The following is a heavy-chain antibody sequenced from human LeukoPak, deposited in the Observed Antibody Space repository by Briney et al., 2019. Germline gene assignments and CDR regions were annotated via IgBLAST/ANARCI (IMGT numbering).Heavy chain of an antibody. CDR3: ARLAAFDI. CDR2: IYYSGST. V-gene: IGHV4-39*01. Sequence: SETLSLTCTVSGGSISSYYWGWIRQPPGKGLEWIGSIYYSGSTYYNPSLKSRVTISVDTSKNQFSLKLSSVTAADTAVYYCARLAAFDIWGQGTMVTVSS. CDR1: GGSISSYY. J-gene: IGHJ3*02.